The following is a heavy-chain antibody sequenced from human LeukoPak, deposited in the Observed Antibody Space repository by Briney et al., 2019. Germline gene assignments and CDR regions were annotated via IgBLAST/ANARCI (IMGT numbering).Heavy chain of an antibody. V-gene: IGHV3-11*03. Sequence: PGGSLRLSCAASGFTFSDYYMSWIRQAPGKGLEWVSYISSSSSYTNYADPVKGRFTISRDNAKNSLYLQMNSLRAEDTAVYYCTTGAVAASDYWGQGTLVTVSS. CDR1: GFTFSDYY. J-gene: IGHJ4*02. CDR2: ISSSSSYT. D-gene: IGHD6-19*01. CDR3: TTGAVAASDY.